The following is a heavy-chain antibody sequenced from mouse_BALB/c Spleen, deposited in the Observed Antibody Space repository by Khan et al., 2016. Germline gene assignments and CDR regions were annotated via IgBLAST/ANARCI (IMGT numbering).Heavy chain of an antibody. CDR3: ASWDYWYFDV. J-gene: IGHJ1*01. Sequence: EVQLQESGPGLVKPSQSLSLTCTVTGYSITSDYAWNWIRQFPGNKLEWMGYISYSGSTSYNPSLKSRISITRDTSKNQFFLQLNSVTTEDTATYYCASWDYWYFDVWRAGTTVTVSS. D-gene: IGHD4-1*01. V-gene: IGHV3-2*02. CDR1: GYSITSDYA. CDR2: ISYSGST.